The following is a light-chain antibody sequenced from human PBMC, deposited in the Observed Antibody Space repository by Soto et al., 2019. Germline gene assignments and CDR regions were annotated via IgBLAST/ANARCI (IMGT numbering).Light chain of an antibody. Sequence: EIVLTQSPGTLSLSPGERATLSCRASQSVSSSYLAWYQQIPGQAPRLLIYGASSRATGIPDRFSGSGSGTDFTLTISRLEPEDLAVYYCEQYGISHTFGQGTRLAIK. CDR2: GAS. V-gene: IGKV3-20*01. CDR1: QSVSSSY. CDR3: EQYGISHT. J-gene: IGKJ5*01.